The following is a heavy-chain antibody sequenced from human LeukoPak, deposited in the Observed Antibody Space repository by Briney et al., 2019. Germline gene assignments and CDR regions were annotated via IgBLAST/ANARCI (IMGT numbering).Heavy chain of an antibody. CDR2: INWNGGST. CDR1: GFTFDDYG. J-gene: IGHJ4*02. V-gene: IGHV3-20*04. Sequence: GGSLRLSCAASGFTFDDYGMSWVRQAPGKGVEWVSGINWNGGSTGYADSVKGRFTISRDNAKNSLYLQMNSLRAEDTALYYCARVGGSYYFDYWGQGTLVTVSS. CDR3: ARVGGSYYFDY. D-gene: IGHD1-26*01.